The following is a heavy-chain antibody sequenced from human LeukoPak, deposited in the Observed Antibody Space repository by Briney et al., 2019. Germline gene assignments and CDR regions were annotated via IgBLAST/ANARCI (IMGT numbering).Heavy chain of an antibody. CDR2: IHPGDSDT. V-gene: IGHV5-51*01. CDR1: GYSFTSYW. J-gene: IGHJ4*02. CDR3: ARRLTGYYGFDY. D-gene: IGHD3-9*01. Sequence: GQSLPISCQGSGYSFTSYWIGWVRQMPGKGLEWMGIIHPGDSDTRYSPSFQGQVTISADKSICTAYLQWSSLKASDTAVYDCARRLTGYYGFDYWGQGTLVTVSS.